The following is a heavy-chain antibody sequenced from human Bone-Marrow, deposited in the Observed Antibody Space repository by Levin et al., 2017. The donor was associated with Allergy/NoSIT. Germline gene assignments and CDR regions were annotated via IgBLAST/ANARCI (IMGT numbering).Heavy chain of an antibody. V-gene: IGHV4-34*01. CDR2: INHSGRT. CDR3: ARAMVRSTMFTYGYPPRFVYFDY. D-gene: IGHD3-10*01. J-gene: IGHJ4*02. Sequence: GSLRLSCAVYGGSFSGFYWSWIRQPPGKGLEWIGDINHSGRTDYHPSLTSRVSISVDTSRNQFSLTLTSVTAADTAVYYCARAMVRSTMFTYGYPPRFVYFDYWGQGALVTVSS. CDR1: GGSFSGFY.